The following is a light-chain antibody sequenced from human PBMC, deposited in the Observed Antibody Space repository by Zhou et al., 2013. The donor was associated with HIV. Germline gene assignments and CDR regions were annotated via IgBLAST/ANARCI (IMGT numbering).Light chain of an antibody. Sequence: VLTQSPGTLALSPGESATLSCRASETIFSSYLAWYQVKPAQAPRLIIYGGSTRATGIPDRFSGTGSATDFTLTIKRLEPEDFAVYYCQQYSNSVITFGQGTKLEIK. CDR1: ETIFSSY. CDR3: QQYSNSVIT. J-gene: IGKJ2*01. V-gene: IGKV3-20*01. CDR2: GGS.